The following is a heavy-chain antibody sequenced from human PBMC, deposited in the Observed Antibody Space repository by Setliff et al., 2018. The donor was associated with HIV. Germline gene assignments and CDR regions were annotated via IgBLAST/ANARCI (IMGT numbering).Heavy chain of an antibody. CDR3: ARDRGSYNFWSGLARGDNWFDP. CDR1: GGSFSGYH. V-gene: IGHV4-34*01. Sequence: SETLSLTCAVYGGSFSGYHWSWIRQSPGKGLEWIGEIDHSGSTDDNPPLKSRVTISIDTSKNQFSLNLTSVTAADTAVYYCARDRGSYNFWSGLARGDNWFDPWGQGTLVTVSS. J-gene: IGHJ5*02. CDR2: IDHSGST. D-gene: IGHD3-3*01.